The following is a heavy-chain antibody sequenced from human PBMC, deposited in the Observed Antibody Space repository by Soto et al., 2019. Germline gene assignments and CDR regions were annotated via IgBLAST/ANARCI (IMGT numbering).Heavy chain of an antibody. Sequence: SVKVSCKASGGTFSSYAISWVRQAPGQGLEWMGGIIPIFGTANYAQKFQGRVTITADESTSTAYMELSSLRSEDTAVYYCARGRSTVTTFFYYFDYWGQGTLVTVSS. D-gene: IGHD4-17*01. CDR3: ARGRSTVTTFFYYFDY. V-gene: IGHV1-69*13. CDR1: GGTFSSYA. CDR2: IIPIFGTA. J-gene: IGHJ4*02.